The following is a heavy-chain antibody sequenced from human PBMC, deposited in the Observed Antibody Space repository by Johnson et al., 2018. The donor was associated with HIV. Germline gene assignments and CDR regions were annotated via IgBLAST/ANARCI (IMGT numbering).Heavy chain of an antibody. Sequence: VQLVESGGGLIQPGGSLRLSCAASGFTFDDYAMHWVRQAPGKGLEWVSGISWNSGSIGYVDSVKGRFTISRDNAKNSVYLQMNSLRAEDTAFYYCARGAGYFDWLSADEGFAFDIWGQGTMVTVSS. CDR2: ISWNSGSI. CDR1: GFTFDDYA. V-gene: IGHV3-9*01. CDR3: ARGAGYFDWLSADEGFAFDI. D-gene: IGHD3-9*01. J-gene: IGHJ3*02.